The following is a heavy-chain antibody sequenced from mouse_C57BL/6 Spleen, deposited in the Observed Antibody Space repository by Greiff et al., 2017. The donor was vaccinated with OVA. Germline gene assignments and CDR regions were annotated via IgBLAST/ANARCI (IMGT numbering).Heavy chain of an antibody. CDR1: GYTFTDYY. CDR3: ARGGAYYSNGGDY. CDR2: IYPGSGNT. V-gene: IGHV1-76*01. D-gene: IGHD2-5*01. Sequence: VQLQQSGAELVRPGASVKLSCKASGYTFTDYYINWVKQRPGQGLEWIARIYPGSGNTYYNEKFKGKATLTAEKSSSTAYMQLSSLTSEDSAVYFCARGGAYYSNGGDYWGQGTTLTVSS. J-gene: IGHJ2*01.